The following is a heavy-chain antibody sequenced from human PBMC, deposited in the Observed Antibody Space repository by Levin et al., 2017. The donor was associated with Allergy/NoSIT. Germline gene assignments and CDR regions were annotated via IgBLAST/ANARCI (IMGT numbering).Heavy chain of an antibody. J-gene: IGHJ6*02. CDR3: AREEGWGYHFGMDV. Sequence: GGSLRLSCAASGFTFTSFWMTWVRQAPGKGLEWVANIERDGSKTYYMDSVKGRFTISRDNAKNSVFLQMNSLRVDDTAVYYCAREEGWGYHFGMDVWGQGTTVTVSS. CDR1: GFTFTSFW. CDR2: IERDGSKT. D-gene: IGHD3-16*02. V-gene: IGHV3-7*01.